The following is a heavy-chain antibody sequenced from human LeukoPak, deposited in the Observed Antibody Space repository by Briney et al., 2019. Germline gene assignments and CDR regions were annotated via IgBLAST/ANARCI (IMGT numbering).Heavy chain of an antibody. CDR3: ATGYSSGWYFYFQQ. J-gene: IGHJ1*01. Sequence: QAGGPLRLSGAAAWFNFSTYWMTWVRQVPGRVVEWVANINEDGGEIYYVDSVKGRFTTASENTKNSLLLRINSQGSDATAEYYCATGYSSGWYFYFQQWRQGCLV. CDR2: INEDGGEI. D-gene: IGHD6-19*01. CDR1: WFNFSTYW. V-gene: IGHV3-7*01.